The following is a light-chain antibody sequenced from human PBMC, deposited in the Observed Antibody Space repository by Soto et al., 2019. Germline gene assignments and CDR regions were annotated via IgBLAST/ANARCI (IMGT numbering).Light chain of an antibody. CDR2: LNSDGSH. Sequence: QLVLTQSPSASASLGTSVKLTCTLSSGHSNYAIAWHQQQPNKGPRYLMRLNSDGSHNKGDGIPERFSGSSSGAERYLTISSLQSEDEADYYCQTWGPDIDVIFGGGTKLIVL. V-gene: IGLV4-69*02. CDR3: QTWGPDIDVI. J-gene: IGLJ2*01. CDR1: SGHSNYA.